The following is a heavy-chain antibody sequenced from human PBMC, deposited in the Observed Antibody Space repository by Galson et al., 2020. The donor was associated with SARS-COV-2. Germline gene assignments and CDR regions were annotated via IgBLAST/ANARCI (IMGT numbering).Heavy chain of an antibody. J-gene: IGHJ3*02. CDR2: INKSSGST. Sequence: SETLSLTCTVSGDSISNYYWSWIRQPAGKGLEYIGRINKSSGSTNYNPSLNSRVTMSVDTSKNQFSLKLTSVTAADTAVYYCARCLLPAVKGAFDIWGPGTLVAVSS. CDR1: GDSISNYY. D-gene: IGHD2-2*01. V-gene: IGHV4-4*07. CDR3: ARCLLPAVKGAFDI.